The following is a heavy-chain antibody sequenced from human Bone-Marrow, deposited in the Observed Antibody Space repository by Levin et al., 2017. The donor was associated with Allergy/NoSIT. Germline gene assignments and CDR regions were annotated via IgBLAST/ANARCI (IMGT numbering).Heavy chain of an antibody. D-gene: IGHD2-2*01. V-gene: IGHV3-9*01. Sequence: GGSLRLSCVASGFNLEDYIMHWVRQAPGKGLEWVSGINWNSAHRGHSDSVEGRFTISRDNAKNSLYLQINSLRVEDTAFYFCARQAVTSASEVDFDSWGQGTLVTVSS. CDR3: ARQAVTSASEVDFDS. CDR1: GFNLEDYI. CDR2: INWNSAHR. J-gene: IGHJ4*02.